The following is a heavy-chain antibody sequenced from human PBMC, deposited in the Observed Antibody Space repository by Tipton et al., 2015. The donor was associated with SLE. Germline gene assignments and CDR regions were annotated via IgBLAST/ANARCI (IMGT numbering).Heavy chain of an antibody. D-gene: IGHD1-26*01. CDR3: AAEPWVGVTTPEYCQL. V-gene: IGHV1-58*02. CDR1: GFTFTTAA. Sequence: QSGPEVKKPGTSVKVSCKASGFTFTTAAIQWVRQARGQRLEWIGWIVVGSGNTNYAQKFQERVTITRDMSTSTANIERSSLRSEDTAVDYCAAEPWVGVTTPEYCQLWGRGTLVPVSS. J-gene: IGHJ1*01. CDR2: IVVGSGNT.